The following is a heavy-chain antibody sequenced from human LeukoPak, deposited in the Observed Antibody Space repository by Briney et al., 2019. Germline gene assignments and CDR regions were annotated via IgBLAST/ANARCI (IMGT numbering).Heavy chain of an antibody. D-gene: IGHD2-21*02. CDR1: GYXFTTYW. CDR2: IYPGDSDT. CDR3: ARHVVVTGWFDP. V-gene: IGHV5-51*01. Sequence: GESLKISCNASGYXFTTYWIRWVRQMPGKGLEWMGIIYPGDSDTRYSPSFQGQVTISADKSISTAYLQWSSLKASDTAMYYCARHVVVTGWFDPWGQGTLVTVSS. J-gene: IGHJ5*02.